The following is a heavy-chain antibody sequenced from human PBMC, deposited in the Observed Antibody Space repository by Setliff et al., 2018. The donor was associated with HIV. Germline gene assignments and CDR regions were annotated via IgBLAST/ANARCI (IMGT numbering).Heavy chain of an antibody. CDR3: ARGGFLGSVSPPPGHDF. J-gene: IGHJ4*02. D-gene: IGHD3-10*01. V-gene: IGHV3-33*08. CDR1: GLTFSSYG. Sequence: GGSLRLSCADSGLTFSSYGMHWVRQAPGKGLEWVALIRYDGSNQYYADSVKGRFTISRDDGKNSLYLQMKGLRAEDTAVYYCARGGFLGSVSPPPGHDFWGRETLVTVSS. CDR2: IRYDGSNQ.